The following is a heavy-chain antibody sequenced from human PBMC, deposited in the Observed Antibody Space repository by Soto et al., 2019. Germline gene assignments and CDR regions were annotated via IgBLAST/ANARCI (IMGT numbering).Heavy chain of an antibody. Sequence: GGSLRLSCAASGFTFSSYGMHWVRQAPGKGLEWVAVIWYDGSNKYYADSVKGRFTISRDNSKNTLYLQMNSLRAEDTAVYYCARTTYYDFWSGYSHDAFDIWGQGTMVTVSS. CDR2: IWYDGSNK. V-gene: IGHV3-33*01. CDR3: ARTTYYDFWSGYSHDAFDI. CDR1: GFTFSSYG. J-gene: IGHJ3*02. D-gene: IGHD3-3*01.